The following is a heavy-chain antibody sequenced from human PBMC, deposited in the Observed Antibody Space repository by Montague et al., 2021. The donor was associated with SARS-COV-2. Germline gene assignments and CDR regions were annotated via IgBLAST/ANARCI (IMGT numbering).Heavy chain of an antibody. V-gene: IGHV4-59*01. CDR2: IYYCWST. D-gene: IGHD3-10*01. CDR1: GGSISSNY. Sequence: SETLSLTCTVSGGSISSNYWNWIRQPPGRGLELIGYIYYCWSTNYNPSLELRVTISAATSKTHFALKLRSVTAADTAVYYCAREISGPDYFDYWGQGTLVTVSS. J-gene: IGHJ4*02. CDR3: AREISGPDYFDY.